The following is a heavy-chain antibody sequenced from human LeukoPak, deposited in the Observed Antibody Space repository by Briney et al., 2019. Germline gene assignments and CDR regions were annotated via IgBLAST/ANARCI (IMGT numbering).Heavy chain of an antibody. D-gene: IGHD3-9*01. CDR2: ISSNSRYI. V-gene: IGHV3-21*01. CDR1: GFTFSTYS. CDR3: TKDPGHVLRSFDYSEY. Sequence: GGSLRLSCAASGFTFSTYSMNWVRQAPGKGLEWVSSISSNSRYIYYADSVKGRFTISRDNARSSLFLQMNSLRAEDTAVYYCTKDPGHVLRSFDYSEYWGQGTRVTVSS. J-gene: IGHJ4*02.